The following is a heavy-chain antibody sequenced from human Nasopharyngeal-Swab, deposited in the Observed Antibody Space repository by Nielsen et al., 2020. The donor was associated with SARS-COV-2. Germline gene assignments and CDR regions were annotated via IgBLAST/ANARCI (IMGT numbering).Heavy chain of an antibody. D-gene: IGHD3-3*01. Sequence: SETLSLTCAVSGASFRSSDWWAWVRQSPAEGLQWIGELNRGGRTNYSPSLKSRVSISIDKSNNQFSLQLTSVTAADTAVYYCARAPLNLFGVGTLIRGFDVWGQGAPVNVSS. CDR2: LNRGGRT. CDR3: ARAPLNLFGVGTLIRGFDV. CDR1: GASFRSSDW. J-gene: IGHJ3*01. V-gene: IGHV4-4*02.